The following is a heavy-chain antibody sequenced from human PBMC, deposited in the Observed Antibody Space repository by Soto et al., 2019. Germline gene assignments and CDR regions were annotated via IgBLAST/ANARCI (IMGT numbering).Heavy chain of an antibody. D-gene: IGHD3-3*02. J-gene: IGHJ4*02. Sequence: GGSLRLSCAASGFTFSSYAMSWVRQAPGKGLEWVSAISGTAHASYYAASVKGRFTISRDNSKNTLYLHMNSLRVEDTAVYFCVKDAPQPFSDWGQGTLVTVSS. CDR3: VKDAPQPFSD. CDR2: ISGTAHAS. CDR1: GFTFSSYA. V-gene: IGHV3-23*01.